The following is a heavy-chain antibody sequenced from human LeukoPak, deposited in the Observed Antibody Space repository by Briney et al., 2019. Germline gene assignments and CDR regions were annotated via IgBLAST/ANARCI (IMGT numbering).Heavy chain of an antibody. V-gene: IGHV3-23*01. CDR3: AKDSSSGGWFDP. Sequence: GSLRLSCAASGFTFSSYAMSWVRQAPGEGLEWVSAISGSGGSTYYADSVKGRFTISRDNSKNTLYLQMNSLRAEDTAVYYCAKDSSSGGWFDPWGQGTLVTVSS. J-gene: IGHJ5*02. CDR2: ISGSGGST. D-gene: IGHD6-13*01. CDR1: GFTFSSYA.